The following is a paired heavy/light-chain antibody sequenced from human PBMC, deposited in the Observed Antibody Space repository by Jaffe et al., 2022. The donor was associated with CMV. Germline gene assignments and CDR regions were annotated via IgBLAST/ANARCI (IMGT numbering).Heavy chain of an antibody. J-gene: IGHJ4*02. CDR3: ARELAATYYFDY. D-gene: IGHD2-15*01. CDR1: GYIFTTFL. CDR2: ISPGSGYI. Sequence: QVQLLQSGAEVVKPGNSVRISCKASGYIFTTFLIHWVRQAPGQGLEYMGIISPGSGYISYAQKFKGRVTLTRDTSTSTVYMEFNNLKSDDTAVYYCARELAATYYFDYWGQGTLVTVSA. V-gene: IGHV1-46*01.
Light chain of an antibody. V-gene: IGKV3-20*01. CDR3: QQFGGSPSEYI. CDR1: QTVKSTT. Sequence: ELVLTQSPGTLSLSPGERATLSCRASQTVKSTTLVWYQRKPGQAPRLLIYAASTRATGIPDRFSGSGSGTDFTLTISRLEPEDFAVYYCQQFGGSPSEYIFGQGTKLEIK. J-gene: IGKJ2*01. CDR2: AAS.